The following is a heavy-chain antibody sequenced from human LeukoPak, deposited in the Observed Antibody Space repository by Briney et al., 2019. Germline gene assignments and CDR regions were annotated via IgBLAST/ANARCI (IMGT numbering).Heavy chain of an antibody. CDR1: GGSISSYY. V-gene: IGHV4-59*01. J-gene: IGHJ3*02. Sequence: SETLSLTCTVSGGSISSYYWSWIRQPPGKGLEWIGYIYYSGSTNYNPSLKSRVTISVDTSKNQFSLKLSSETAADTAVYYCARGLHGAFDIWGQGTMVTVSS. CDR2: IYYSGST. CDR3: ARGLHGAFDI.